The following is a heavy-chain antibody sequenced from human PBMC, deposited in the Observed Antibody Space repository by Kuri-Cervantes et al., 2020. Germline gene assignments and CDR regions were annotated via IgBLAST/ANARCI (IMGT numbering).Heavy chain of an antibody. CDR2: ISGLGTYT. V-gene: IGHV3-21*01. J-gene: IGHJ4*02. D-gene: IGHD5-24*01. Sequence: GESLKISCAASGFTFSSYAMNWARQAPGKGLEWVSTISGLGTYTYYSDSVKGRFTISRDNAKNSLYLQMNSLRAEDTAVYYCARDGYNPFDYWGQGTLVTVSS. CDR1: GFTFSSYA. CDR3: ARDGYNPFDY.